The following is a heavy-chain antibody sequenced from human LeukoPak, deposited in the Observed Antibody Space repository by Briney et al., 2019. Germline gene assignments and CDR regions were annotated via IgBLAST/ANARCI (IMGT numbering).Heavy chain of an antibody. CDR3: VREARAGNWFDP. CDR1: GYTFTSYY. Sequence: ASVKVSCKASGYTFTSYYIHWVRQAPGQGLEWMGWINPDSGGTNYAQQFQGRVTMTRDTSISTVYMDLSRLRSGDTAMYYCVREARAGNWFDPWGQGTLVIVSS. CDR2: INPDSGGT. J-gene: IGHJ5*02. V-gene: IGHV1-2*02.